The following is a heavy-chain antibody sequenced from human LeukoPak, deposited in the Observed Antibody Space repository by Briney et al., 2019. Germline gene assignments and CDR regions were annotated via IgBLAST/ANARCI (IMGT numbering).Heavy chain of an antibody. V-gene: IGHV4-59*08. Sequence: SETLSLTCTVSGGSISSYYWSWIRQPPGKGLEWIGYIYYSGSTNYNPPLKSRVTISVDTSKNQFSLKLSSVTAADTAVYYCARHYNTYYFDYWGQGTLVTVSS. D-gene: IGHD1-1*01. CDR3: ARHYNTYYFDY. CDR1: GGSISSYY. J-gene: IGHJ4*02. CDR2: IYYSGST.